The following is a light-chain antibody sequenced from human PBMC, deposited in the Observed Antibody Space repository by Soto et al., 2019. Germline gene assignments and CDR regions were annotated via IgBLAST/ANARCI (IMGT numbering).Light chain of an antibody. CDR3: QQYGSSPIFP. J-gene: IGKJ3*01. Sequence: EIVLKQSPGTLSLSPGDRATLSCRASQSVSSSYLAWYLKKPGQALRLLIYGASGRATGLPDRFSGSVSGTDFTLTISRLEPEGLAVYYCQQYGSSPIFPFGPGPKEDIK. CDR1: QSVSSSY. V-gene: IGKV3-20*01. CDR2: GAS.